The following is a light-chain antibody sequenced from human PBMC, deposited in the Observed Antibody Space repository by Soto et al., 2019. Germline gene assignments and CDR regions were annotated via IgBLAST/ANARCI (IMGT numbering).Light chain of an antibody. CDR2: GAS. CDR1: QSVDNNY. Sequence: EIVLTQSPGTLSLSPGESATLSCRASQSVDNNYVAWYQQKPGQAPTLLIHGASYRAAGIADRFSGSGSGTDFTLTISRLEPEDFAVFICQQYGNSPYTFGQGTKLEI. V-gene: IGKV3-20*01. J-gene: IGKJ2*01. CDR3: QQYGNSPYT.